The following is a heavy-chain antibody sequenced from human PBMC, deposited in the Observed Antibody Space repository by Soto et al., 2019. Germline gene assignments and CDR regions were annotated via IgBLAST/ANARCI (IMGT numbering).Heavy chain of an antibody. Sequence: PGGSLRLSRAASGFNFSIYGMNWVRQAPGKGLEWVSYITSSGSSIYYADSVRGRFTISRDNAKKSVYLQMNSLRDEDAAVYYCARDLTYYFGSGRPNWFDPWGQGTLVTVS. V-gene: IGHV3-48*02. CDR1: GFNFSIYG. J-gene: IGHJ5*02. D-gene: IGHD3-10*01. CDR3: ARDLTYYFGSGRPNWFDP. CDR2: ITSSGSSI.